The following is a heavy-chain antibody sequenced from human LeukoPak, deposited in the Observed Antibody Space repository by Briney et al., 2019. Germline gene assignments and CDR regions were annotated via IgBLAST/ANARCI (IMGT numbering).Heavy chain of an antibody. D-gene: IGHD5-24*01. Sequence: PGGSLRLSCAASGFTFSVYWMNWVRQAPGKGLEWVAKIKQYGSEKYYVDSVKGRFTISRDNAKNSLSLQMNSLRAEDTAVYYCARDGSPYGYKVLWAFDIWGQGTMVTVSS. CDR3: ARDGSPYGYKVLWAFDI. CDR2: IKQYGSEK. V-gene: IGHV3-7*01. J-gene: IGHJ3*02. CDR1: GFTFSVYW.